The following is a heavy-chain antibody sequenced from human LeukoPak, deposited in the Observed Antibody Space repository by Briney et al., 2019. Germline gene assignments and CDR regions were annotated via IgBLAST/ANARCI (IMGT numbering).Heavy chain of an antibody. V-gene: IGHV4-39*01. CDR2: IYYSGST. CDR1: GGSISSYY. D-gene: IGHD3-22*01. J-gene: IGHJ4*02. CDR3: ASTMNWDLFYY. Sequence: SETLSLTCTVSGGSISSYYWSWIRQPPGKGLEWIGSIYYSGSTYYNPSLKSRVTISVDTSKNQFSLKLSSVTAADTAVYYCASTMNWDLFYYWGQGTLVTVSS.